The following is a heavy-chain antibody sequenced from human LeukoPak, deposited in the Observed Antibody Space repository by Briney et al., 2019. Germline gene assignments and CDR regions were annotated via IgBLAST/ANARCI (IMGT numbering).Heavy chain of an antibody. CDR1: GYTFINYE. V-gene: IGHV1-8*03. Sequence: ASVKVSCKASGYTFINYEINWVRQATGQGLEWMGRMNPNSGNTGYAQKFQGRVTITRNTSIGTAYMELSSLRSEDTAVYYCARGRSGQGQQLVRRYYYYMDVWGKGTTVTVSS. J-gene: IGHJ6*03. D-gene: IGHD6-13*01. CDR2: MNPNSGNT. CDR3: ARGRSGQGQQLVRRYYYYMDV.